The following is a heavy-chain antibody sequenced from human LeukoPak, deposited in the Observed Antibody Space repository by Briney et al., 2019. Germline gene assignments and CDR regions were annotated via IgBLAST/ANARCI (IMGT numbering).Heavy chain of an antibody. CDR3: ARLVATPVGGYYFDY. CDR2: VYYSGGA. J-gene: IGHJ4*02. D-gene: IGHD5-12*01. V-gene: IGHV4-39*01. Sequence: PSETLSLTCTVSGGSISNSSYYWGWVRQPPGKGLEWIGSVYYSGGAYYNPSLKSRVIISIDTSRSQFSLKVTSVTAADTAVYHCARLVATPVGGYYFDYWGQGTLVSVSS. CDR1: GGSISNSSYY.